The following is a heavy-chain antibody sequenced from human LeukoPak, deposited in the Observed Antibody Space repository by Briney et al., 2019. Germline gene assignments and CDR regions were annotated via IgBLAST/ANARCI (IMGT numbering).Heavy chain of an antibody. D-gene: IGHD2-2*01. CDR3: YQLGTFDI. Sequence: GGSLRLSCAASGFTVSNNYMSWGRQAPGKRLEWVSVIYSGGSTYYADSGKGGFTISRENSKNTVYLQMNSLTPEDTAVYYCYQLGTFDIWGQGTMVTVSS. J-gene: IGHJ3*02. V-gene: IGHV3-66*02. CDR2: IYSGGST. CDR1: GFTVSNNY.